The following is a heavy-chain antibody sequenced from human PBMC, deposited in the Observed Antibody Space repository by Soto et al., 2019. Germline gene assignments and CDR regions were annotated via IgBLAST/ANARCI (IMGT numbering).Heavy chain of an antibody. CDR1: GDSFSGYY. CDR2: VYTSGNT. V-gene: IGHV4-4*07. J-gene: IGHJ5*02. CDR3: AREAAETVGDGYLCDP. D-gene: IGHD6-13*01. Sequence: QVQLQESGPGLVKPSDTLSLTCTVSGDSFSGYYWSWIRQPAGKGLEWIGRVYTSGNTDYNPSLTSRVSVSVDTSKNQFSLKLRFVTAADTAVYYCAREAAETVGDGYLCDPCGQGTLVTVSS.